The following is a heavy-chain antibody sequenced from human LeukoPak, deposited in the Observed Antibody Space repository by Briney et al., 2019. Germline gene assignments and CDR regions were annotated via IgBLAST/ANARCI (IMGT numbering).Heavy chain of an antibody. V-gene: IGHV1-46*01. Sequence: ASVKVSCKASGYTFTSYYTHWVRQAPGQGLEWMGIINPSGGSTSYAQKFQGRVTMTRDTSTSTVYMELSSLRSEDTAVYYCARGGEQWLVRHYYGMDVWGQGTTVTVSS. CDR2: INPSGGST. CDR1: GYTFTSYY. D-gene: IGHD6-19*01. CDR3: ARGGEQWLVRHYYGMDV. J-gene: IGHJ6*02.